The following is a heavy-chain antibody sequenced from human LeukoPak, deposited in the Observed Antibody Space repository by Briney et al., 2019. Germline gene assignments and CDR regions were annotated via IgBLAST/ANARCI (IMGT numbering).Heavy chain of an antibody. V-gene: IGHV3-23*01. CDR3: AKGFRTDGTCYSSLDY. CDR1: GFTFSRFA. J-gene: IGHJ4*02. Sequence: GGSLRLSCAASGFTFSRFAMSWVRQAPGKGLEWVSTICGSSDNTYNADSVRGRFTISRDNPKNTLYLQMHSLRDEDTAIYYCAKGFRTDGTCYSSLDYWGQGTLVTVSS. CDR2: ICGSSDNT. D-gene: IGHD2-15*01.